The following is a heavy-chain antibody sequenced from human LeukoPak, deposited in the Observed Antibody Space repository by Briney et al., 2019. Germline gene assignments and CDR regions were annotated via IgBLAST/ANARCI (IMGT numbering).Heavy chain of an antibody. CDR1: GYTFTSYG. J-gene: IGHJ4*02. V-gene: IGHV1-18*04. D-gene: IGHD3-9*01. Sequence: ASVKLSCKASGYTFTSYGISWVRQAPGHGLEWMGWISGYNGNTNYAQKLQGRVTMTTDTSTSTAYMELRSLRSDDTAVYYCARGPSAGLFDYWGQGTLVTVSS. CDR3: ARGPSAGLFDY. CDR2: ISGYNGNT.